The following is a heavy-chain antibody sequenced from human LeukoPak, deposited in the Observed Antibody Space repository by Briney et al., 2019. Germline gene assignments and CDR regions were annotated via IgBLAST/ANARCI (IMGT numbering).Heavy chain of an antibody. CDR1: GGSFSGYY. Sequence: SETLSLTCAVYGGSFSGYYWSWIRQPSGKGLEWIGEVNHSGSTNYNPSLKSRVTISLDTSKNQLSLRLSSVTAADTAVYYCARRSGSYYAEYFRHWGQGTLVTVSS. CDR2: VNHSGST. V-gene: IGHV4-34*01. CDR3: ARRSGSYYAEYFRH. J-gene: IGHJ1*01. D-gene: IGHD1-26*01.